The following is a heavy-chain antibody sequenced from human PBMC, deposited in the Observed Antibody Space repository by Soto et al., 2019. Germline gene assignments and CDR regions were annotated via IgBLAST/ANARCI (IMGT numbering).Heavy chain of an antibody. V-gene: IGHV4-31*03. CDR3: ARGNFAHSPVGNAFAI. D-gene: IGHD1-26*01. CDR1: GGSISSGGYY. J-gene: IGHJ3*02. CDR2: IYYSGST. Sequence: SETLSLTCTVSGGSISSGGYYWSWIRQHPGKGLEWIGYIYYSGSTYYNPSLKSRVTISVDTSKNQFSLKLSSVTAADTAVYYCARGNFAHSPVGNAFAIWGQGTMVTVSS.